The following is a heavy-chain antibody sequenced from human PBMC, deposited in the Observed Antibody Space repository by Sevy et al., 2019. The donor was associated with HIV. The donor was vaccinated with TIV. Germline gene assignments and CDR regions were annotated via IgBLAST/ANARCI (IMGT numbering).Heavy chain of an antibody. CDR1: GFTFSSYN. CDR3: ARVVAYCSGGSCFPGYYYGMDV. V-gene: IGHV3-21*01. D-gene: IGHD2-15*01. J-gene: IGHJ6*02. Sequence: GGSLRLSCAASGFTFSSYNMNWVRQAPGKGLEWVSSISSSSNYIYYADSMKGRFTISRDNAKNSLYLQMNSVRAEDTAVYYCARVVAYCSGGSCFPGYYYGMDVWGQGTTVTVSS. CDR2: ISSSSNYI.